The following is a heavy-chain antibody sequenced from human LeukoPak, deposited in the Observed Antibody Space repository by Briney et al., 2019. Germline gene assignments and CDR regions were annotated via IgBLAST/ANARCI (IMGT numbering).Heavy chain of an antibody. Sequence: VASVKVSCKSSGYTFTGYYMHWARQAPGQGLEWMGWINPNSGGTIYAEKFQGRVTMTRDTSISTAYMELSRLRSDDTAVYYCARDEGYCSSASCSAELDYWGQGTLVTVSS. CDR3: ARDEGYCSSASCSAELDY. D-gene: IGHD2-2*01. J-gene: IGHJ4*02. CDR1: GYTFTGYY. CDR2: INPNSGGT. V-gene: IGHV1-2*02.